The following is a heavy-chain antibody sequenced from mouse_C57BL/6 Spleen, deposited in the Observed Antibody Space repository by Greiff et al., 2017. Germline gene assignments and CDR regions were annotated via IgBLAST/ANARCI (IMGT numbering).Heavy chain of an antibody. V-gene: IGHV1-50*01. CDR3: ARFYYSNFYAMDY. J-gene: IGHJ4*01. CDR1: GYTFTSYW. Sequence: QVQLQQPGAELVKPGASVKLSSKASGYTFTSYWMQWVKQRPGQGLEWIGEIDPSDSYTNYNQKFKGKATLTVDTSSSTAYMQLSSLTSEDSAVYYCARFYYSNFYAMDYWGQGTSVTVSS. CDR2: IDPSDSYT. D-gene: IGHD2-5*01.